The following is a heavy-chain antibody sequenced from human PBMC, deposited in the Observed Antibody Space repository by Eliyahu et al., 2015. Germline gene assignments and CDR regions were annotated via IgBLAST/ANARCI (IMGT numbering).Heavy chain of an antibody. Sequence: EVQLXXSGGGLVQPGXSLXLSCAAXGFTVSSNYMSWVRQAPGKGLEWVSVIYSGGSTYYADSVKGRFTISRDNSKNTLYLQMNSLRAEDTAVYYCASWAVASYAFDIWGQGTMVTVSS. D-gene: IGHD2-15*01. CDR3: ASWAVASYAFDI. CDR1: GFTVSSNY. J-gene: IGHJ3*02. V-gene: IGHV3-66*01. CDR2: IYSGGST.